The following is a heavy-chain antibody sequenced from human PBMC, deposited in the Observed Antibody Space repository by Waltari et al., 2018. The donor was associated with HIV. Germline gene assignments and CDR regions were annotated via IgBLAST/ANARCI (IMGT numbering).Heavy chain of an antibody. J-gene: IGHJ4*02. D-gene: IGHD1-26*01. CDR2: ISSSGSTI. V-gene: IGHV3-48*03. Sequence: EVQVVESGGGLVQPGGSLRLSCAASGFTFSTYEMNWVRQAPGKGVEGVSYISSSGSTIYYADSVKGRFTISRDNAKNSLYLQMNSLRAEDTAVYFCARDGSSYYGLDYWGRGTLVTVSS. CDR3: ARDGSSYYGLDY. CDR1: GFTFSTYE.